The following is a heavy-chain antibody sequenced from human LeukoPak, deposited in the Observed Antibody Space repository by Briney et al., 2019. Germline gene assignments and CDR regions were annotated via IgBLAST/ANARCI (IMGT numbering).Heavy chain of an antibody. CDR2: IYHSGST. CDR1: GGSISSSSYY. D-gene: IGHD1-14*01. V-gene: IGHV4-39*01. Sequence: SETLSLTCTVSGGSISSSSYYWGWIRQPPGKGLEWIGSIYHSGSTYYNPSLKSRVTISVDTSKNQFSLKLSSVTAADTAVYYCARHDRRTGSHFDYWGQGTLVTVSS. CDR3: ARHDRRTGSHFDY. J-gene: IGHJ4*02.